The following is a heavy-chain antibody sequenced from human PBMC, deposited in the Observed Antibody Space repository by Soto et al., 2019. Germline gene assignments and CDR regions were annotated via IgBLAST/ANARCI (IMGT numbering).Heavy chain of an antibody. CDR2: IIPILSMA. D-gene: IGHD3-10*01. V-gene: IGHV1-69*02. J-gene: IGHJ4*02. Sequence: QIQLVQSGAEVKKPGSSVKVSCTASGDTFSRYTLSWVRQAPGQGPEWMGRIIPILSMANYAQKFQGRVTITADKAMSTVYLGLSSLTSEATAVYYCATNYGSGIAHSDYWGQGTLVTFAS. CDR3: ATNYGSGIAHSDY. CDR1: GDTFSRYT.